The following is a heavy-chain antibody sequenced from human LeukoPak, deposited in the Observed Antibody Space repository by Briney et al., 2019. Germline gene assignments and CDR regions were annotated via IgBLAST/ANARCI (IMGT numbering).Heavy chain of an antibody. J-gene: IGHJ4*02. CDR2: ISAYTGNT. V-gene: IGHV1-18*01. CDR1: GYTFTSYG. Sequence: GASVKVSCKASGYTFTSYGVTWVRQAPGQGLEWMGWISAYTGNTNYAQKLQGRVTMTTDTSTSTAYMELRSLRSDDTAVYYCARVKLKQNDYWGQGTLVTVSS. D-gene: IGHD5-24*01. CDR3: ARVKLKQNDY.